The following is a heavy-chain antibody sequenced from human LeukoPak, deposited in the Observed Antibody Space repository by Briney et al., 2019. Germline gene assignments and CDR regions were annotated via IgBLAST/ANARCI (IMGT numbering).Heavy chain of an antibody. D-gene: IGHD3-22*01. CDR2: INPSGGST. V-gene: IGHV1-46*01. J-gene: IGHJ3*02. Sequence: ASVKVSCKASGYTFTSYGISWVRQAPGQGLEWMGIINPSGGSTSYAQKFQGRVTMTRDTSTSTVYMELSSLRSEDTAVYYCARGGDYYDSSGYSGAFDIWGQGTMVTVSS. CDR3: ARGGDYYDSSGYSGAFDI. CDR1: GYTFTSYG.